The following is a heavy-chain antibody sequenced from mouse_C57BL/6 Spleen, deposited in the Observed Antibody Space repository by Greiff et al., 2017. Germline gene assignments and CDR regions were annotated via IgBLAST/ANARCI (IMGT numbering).Heavy chain of an antibody. Sequence: QVQLKESGPELVKPGASVKISCKASGYAFSSSWMNWVKQRPGKGLEWIGRIYPGDGDTNYNGKFKGKATLTADKSSSTAYMQLSSLTSEDSAVYFCARWDYYGSFDYWGQGTTLTVSS. J-gene: IGHJ2*01. CDR2: IYPGDGDT. V-gene: IGHV1-82*01. CDR1: GYAFSSSW. CDR3: ARWDYYGSFDY. D-gene: IGHD1-1*01.